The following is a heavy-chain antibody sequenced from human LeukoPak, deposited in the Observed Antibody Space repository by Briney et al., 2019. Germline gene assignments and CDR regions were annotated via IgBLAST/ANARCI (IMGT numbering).Heavy chain of an antibody. J-gene: IGHJ3*02. CDR1: GDSISSYY. V-gene: IGHV4-59*12. CDR2: IYYSGST. D-gene: IGHD2-2*01. Sequence: PSETLSLTCTVSGDSISSYYWSWIRQPPGKGLEWIGYIYYSGSTNYNPSLKSRVTISIDTSKNRFSLKLSSVTAADTAVYYCARGYCSSTSCYSDAFDIWGQGTMVTVSS. CDR3: ARGYCSSTSCYSDAFDI.